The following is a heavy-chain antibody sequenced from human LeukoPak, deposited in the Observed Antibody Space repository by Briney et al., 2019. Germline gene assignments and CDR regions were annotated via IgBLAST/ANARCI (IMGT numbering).Heavy chain of an antibody. CDR2: IYTSGST. CDR3: ARHAGQWPAFHGFDI. Sequence: SETLSLTCTVSGGSISSYYWSWIRQPAGKGLEWIGRIYTSGSTNYNPSLNSRVTISLDTANNQSSLNLSSVTAADTAVYYCARHAGQWPAFHGFDIWGQGTMVTVSS. D-gene: IGHD6-19*01. V-gene: IGHV4-4*07. J-gene: IGHJ3*02. CDR1: GGSISSYY.